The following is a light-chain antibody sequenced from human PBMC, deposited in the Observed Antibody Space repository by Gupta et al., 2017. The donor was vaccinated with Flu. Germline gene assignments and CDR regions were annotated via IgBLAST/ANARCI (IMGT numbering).Light chain of an antibody. CDR3: QQSYSTPPG. J-gene: IGKJ4*01. Sequence: DIQMTQSPSSLSASVGDRVTITCRASQSISSYLNWYQQKPGKAPKLLIYAASSLQGGVPSRFSGSGSGTDFTLTISSLQPEDFATYYCQQSYSTPPGFGGGTKVEIK. V-gene: IGKV1-39*01. CDR1: QSISSY. CDR2: AAS.